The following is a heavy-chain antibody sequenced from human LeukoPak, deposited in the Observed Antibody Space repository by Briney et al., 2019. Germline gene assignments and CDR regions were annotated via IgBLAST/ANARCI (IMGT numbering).Heavy chain of an antibody. CDR1: GFTFSESW. CDR3: AREGKWLQLRYFDY. J-gene: IGHJ4*02. Sequence: GGSLRLSCVASGFTFSESWMTWVRQAPGKGLEWVSVIHTGGSTYYADSVKGRFTISRDTSNNTLYLQMNSLRADDTAVYYCAREGKWLQLRYFDYWGQGTLVTVSS. D-gene: IGHD5-24*01. CDR2: IHTGGST. V-gene: IGHV3-53*01.